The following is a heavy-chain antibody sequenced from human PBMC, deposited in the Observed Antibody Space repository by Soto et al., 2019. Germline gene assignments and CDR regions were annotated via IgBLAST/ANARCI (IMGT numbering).Heavy chain of an antibody. CDR2: INPNSGGT. CDR1: GYTFTGYY. Sequence: ASVKVSCKASGYTFTGYYMHWVRQAPGQGLEWMGWINPNSGGTNYAQKFQGWVTMTRDTCISTAYMELSRLRSDDTAVYYCARDRPGPETDDYIWGSYRQRAYYFDYWGQGTLVTVSS. CDR3: ARDRPGPETDDYIWGSYRQRAYYFDY. D-gene: IGHD3-16*02. V-gene: IGHV1-2*04. J-gene: IGHJ4*02.